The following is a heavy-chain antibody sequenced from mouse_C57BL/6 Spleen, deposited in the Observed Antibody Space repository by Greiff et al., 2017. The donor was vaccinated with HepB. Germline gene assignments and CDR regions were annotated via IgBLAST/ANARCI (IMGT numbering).Heavy chain of an antibody. D-gene: IGHD2-4*01. J-gene: IGHJ2*01. Sequence: VQLQQSGAELVKPGASVKLSCKASGYTFTSYWMHWVKQRPGQGLEWIGMIHPNSGSTNYNEKFKSKATLTVDKSSSTAYMQLSSLTSEDSAVYYCARGAYDYDYYFDYWGQGTTLTVSS. CDR2: IHPNSGST. CDR3: ARGAYDYDYYFDY. CDR1: GYTFTSYW. V-gene: IGHV1-64*01.